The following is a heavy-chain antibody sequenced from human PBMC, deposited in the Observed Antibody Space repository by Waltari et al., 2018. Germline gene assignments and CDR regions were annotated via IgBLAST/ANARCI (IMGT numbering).Heavy chain of an antibody. CDR1: GGSISSYY. D-gene: IGHD5-12*01. CDR2: ICYSGST. V-gene: IGHV4-59*01. CDR3: ARSGYSGYDYSGTDAFDI. J-gene: IGHJ3*02. Sequence: QVQLQESGPGLVKPSETLSLTCTVSGGSISSYYWSWIRQPPGKGLEWIGYICYSGSTNSNPSLKSRVTISVDTSKNQFSLKLSSVTAADTAVYYCARSGYSGYDYSGTDAFDIWGQGTMVTVSS.